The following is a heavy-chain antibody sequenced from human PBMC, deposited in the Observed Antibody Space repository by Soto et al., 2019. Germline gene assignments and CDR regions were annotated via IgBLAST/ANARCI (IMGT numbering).Heavy chain of an antibody. CDR3: ARGFGPFDAFDI. CDR1: GFTFSSYG. CDR2: IWYDGSNK. D-gene: IGHD3-16*01. Sequence: QVQLVESGGGVVQPGRSLRLSCAASGFTFSSYGMHWVRQAPGKGLEWVAVIWYDGSNKYYADSVKGRFTISRDNSKNTLYLQMNSLRAEDTAVYYCARGFGPFDAFDIWGQGTMVTVSS. V-gene: IGHV3-33*01. J-gene: IGHJ3*02.